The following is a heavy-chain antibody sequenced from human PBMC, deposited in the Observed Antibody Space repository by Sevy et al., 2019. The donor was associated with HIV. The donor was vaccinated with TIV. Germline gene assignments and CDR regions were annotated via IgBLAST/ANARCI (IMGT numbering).Heavy chain of an antibody. Sequence: GGSLRLSCAASGFTFSISAMTWVRQAPGKGLEWVSVISGSGNSAYYADSVKGRFTISRDNSKNTLSLQMNSLRAEDTAVYYCAKRRVQSGLSGGGANYGWDVCGHRTTVTVSS. J-gene: IGHJ6*02. V-gene: IGHV3-23*01. CDR3: AKRRVQSGLSGGGANYGWDV. CDR1: GFTFSISA. CDR2: ISGSGNSA. D-gene: IGHD2-15*01.